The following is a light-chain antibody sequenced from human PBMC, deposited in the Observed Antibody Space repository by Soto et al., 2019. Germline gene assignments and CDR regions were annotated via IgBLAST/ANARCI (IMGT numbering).Light chain of an antibody. CDR3: QQYHSYPWT. V-gene: IGKV1-5*01. Sequence: EIQMTQSPSTLSASVGDTVTITCRASQSISGYLAWYQQKPGKAPKLLSLESGVPSRFIGSGSGTGFTLTISSLQPDDSASYYCQQYHSYPWTFGQGTRVEIK. J-gene: IGKJ1*01. CDR1: QSISGY.